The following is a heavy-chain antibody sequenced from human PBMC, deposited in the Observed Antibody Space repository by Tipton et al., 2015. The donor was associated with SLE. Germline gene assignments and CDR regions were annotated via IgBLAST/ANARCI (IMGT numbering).Heavy chain of an antibody. D-gene: IGHD2-21*02. CDR1: GFTFSSYS. CDR2: ISYNGINK. CDR3: ARVRVTDFHYLDY. V-gene: IGHV3-30*03. Sequence: SLRLSCAASGFTFSSYSIHWVRQAPGKGMESVAVISYNGINKYYADSVKGRFTISRDNSKSILFLQMNNLRVEDTAVYYCARVRVTDFHYLDYWGQGTLLTVSS. J-gene: IGHJ4*02.